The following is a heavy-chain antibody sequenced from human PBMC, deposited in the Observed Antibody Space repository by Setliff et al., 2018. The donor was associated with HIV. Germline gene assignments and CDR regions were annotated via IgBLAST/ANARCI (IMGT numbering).Heavy chain of an antibody. CDR2: VDPADGET. CDR1: GFTFKHYY. V-gene: IGHV1-69-2*01. Sequence: ASVKVSCKASGFTFKHYYIYWVQQAPGKGLKWMGRVDPADGETIYAEQFKDRVTITADMSTHTAYMELSSLNSVTAADTAIYYCARGGRKDLTDNWGQGTLVTVSS. J-gene: IGHJ4*02. CDR3: ARGGRKDLTDN. D-gene: IGHD3-16*01.